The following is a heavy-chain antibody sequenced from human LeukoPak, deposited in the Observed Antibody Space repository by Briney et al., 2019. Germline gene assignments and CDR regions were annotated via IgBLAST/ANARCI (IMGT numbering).Heavy chain of an antibody. Sequence: GGSLRLPCAASGFTFSNAWMTWVRQAPGKGLEWVGRIKSKTAGGTIDYAAPVKGRFTISRDDSKNTLYLQMDSLKTEDTAVYNCTTGESMVGSTIHIRWADWGQGTLVTVSS. CDR3: TTGESMVGSTIHIRWAD. D-gene: IGHD1-26*01. V-gene: IGHV3-15*01. J-gene: IGHJ4*02. CDR2: IKSKTAGGTI. CDR1: GFTFSNAW.